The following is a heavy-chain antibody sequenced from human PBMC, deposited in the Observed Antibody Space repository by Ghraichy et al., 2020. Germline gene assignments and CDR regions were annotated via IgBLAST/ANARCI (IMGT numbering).Heavy chain of an antibody. Sequence: GGSLRLSCAASGFTFSSFDIHWVRQAPGKGLEWVAVIWYGGINKCYADSVKGRFTISRDNSKNTLYLQMNSLRAEDTAVYYCARDGRFLEWLDMSYGMDVWGQGTTVTVSS. D-gene: IGHD3-3*01. V-gene: IGHV3-33*01. J-gene: IGHJ6*02. CDR2: IWYGGINK. CDR1: GFTFSSFD. CDR3: ARDGRFLEWLDMSYGMDV.